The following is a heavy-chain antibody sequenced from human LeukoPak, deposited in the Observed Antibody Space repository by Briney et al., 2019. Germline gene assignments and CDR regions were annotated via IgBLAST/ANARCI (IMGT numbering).Heavy chain of an antibody. J-gene: IGHJ4*02. V-gene: IGHV3-48*01. CDR3: ARWVGYYDSSGYYRYYFDY. CDR2: ISSSSRTI. Sequence: GGSLRLSCAASGFTFSSYSMNWVRQAPGKGLEWVSYISSSSRTIYYSDSVKGRFTISRDNAKNSLYLQMNSLRAEDTAVYYCARWVGYYDSSGYYRYYFDYWGQGTLVTVSS. CDR1: GFTFSSYS. D-gene: IGHD3-22*01.